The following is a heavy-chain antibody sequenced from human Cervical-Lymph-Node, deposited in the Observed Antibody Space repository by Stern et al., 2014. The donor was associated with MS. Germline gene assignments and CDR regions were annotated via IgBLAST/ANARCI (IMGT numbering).Heavy chain of an antibody. V-gene: IGHV1-18*01. J-gene: IGHJ4*02. CDR2: ISADSGNT. Sequence: QVQLVESGTEVKKPGASVLVSCKASGYTFTTYGITWGRQAPGQGLAWMGWISADSGNTKYAQKFQDRVTMTRDTTTGTAYMEVRSLRSEDTAVYYCARDKMHAFDYWGQGTQVTVPS. D-gene: IGHD2-8*01. CDR3: ARDKMHAFDY. CDR1: GYTFTTYG.